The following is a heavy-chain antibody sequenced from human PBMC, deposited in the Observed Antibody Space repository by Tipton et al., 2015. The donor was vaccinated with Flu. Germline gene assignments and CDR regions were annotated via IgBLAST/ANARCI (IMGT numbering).Heavy chain of an antibody. D-gene: IGHD6-19*01. J-gene: IGHJ4*02. CDR3: ARGQGNSGWRCFDY. V-gene: IGHV4-4*07. Sequence: TLSLTCTVSGGSLSGYYWSWIRQPAGKGLEWIGRIYTSGNTNYSPSLKSRVTMSVDTSKNQFSLKLSSMTAADTAVYYCARGQGNSGWRCFDYWGQGTLVTVSS. CDR1: GGSLSGYY. CDR2: IYTSGNT.